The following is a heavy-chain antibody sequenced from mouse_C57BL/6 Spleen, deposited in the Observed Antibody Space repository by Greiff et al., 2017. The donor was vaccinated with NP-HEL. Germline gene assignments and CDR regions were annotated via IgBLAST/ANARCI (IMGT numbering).Heavy chain of an antibody. D-gene: IGHD6-1*01. Sequence: EVQLQQSGPELVKPGASVKISCKASGYTFTDYYMNWVKQSHGKSLEWIGDINPNNGGTSYNQKFKGKATLTVDKSSSTAYMELRSLTSEDSAVYYCARALSIFAYWGQGTLVTVSA. CDR1: GYTFTDYY. CDR3: ARALSIFAY. J-gene: IGHJ3*01. V-gene: IGHV1-26*01. CDR2: INPNNGGT.